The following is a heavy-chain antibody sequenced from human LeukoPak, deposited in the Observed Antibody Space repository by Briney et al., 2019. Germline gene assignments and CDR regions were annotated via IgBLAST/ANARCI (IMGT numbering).Heavy chain of an antibody. CDR2: INHSGST. CDR1: GFTFSDYY. D-gene: IGHD3-22*01. V-gene: IGHV4-34*01. CDR3: ARGVGSRYYYDSSGSHHDY. J-gene: IGHJ4*02. Sequence: GSLRLSCAASGFTFSDYYMSWIRQPPGKGLEWIGEINHSGSTNYNPSLKSRVTISVDTSKNQFSLKLSSVTAADTAVYYCARGVGSRYYYDSSGSHHDYWGQGTLVTVSS.